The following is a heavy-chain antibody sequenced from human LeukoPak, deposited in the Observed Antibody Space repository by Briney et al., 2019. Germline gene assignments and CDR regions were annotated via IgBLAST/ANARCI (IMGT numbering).Heavy chain of an antibody. V-gene: IGHV3-66*01. Sequence: QPGGSLRLSCAASGFTVSSNYMSWVRQAPGKGLEWVSVIYSGGSTYYADSVKGRFTISRDNSKNTLYLQMNSLRAEDTAVYYCARDRTPRAYRGGDCWAYFDYWGQGTLVTVSS. CDR2: IYSGGST. D-gene: IGHD2-21*02. CDR1: GFTVSSNY. J-gene: IGHJ4*02. CDR3: ARDRTPRAYRGGDCWAYFDY.